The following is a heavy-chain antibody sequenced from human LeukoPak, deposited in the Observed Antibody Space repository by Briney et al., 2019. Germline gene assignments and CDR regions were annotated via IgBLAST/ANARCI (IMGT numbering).Heavy chain of an antibody. D-gene: IGHD1-26*01. CDR1: GFTFSHYS. CDR2: INSNGDDT. V-gene: IGHV3-64*01. Sequence: GGSLRLSCAASGFTFSHYSMHWVRQAPGKGLEYVSAINSNGDDTYYVNSVKGRFTISRDNSKNTLYLQMGSLRAEDMAVYYCARDPGRSPDYWGQGALVTVS. CDR3: ARDPGRSPDY. J-gene: IGHJ4*02.